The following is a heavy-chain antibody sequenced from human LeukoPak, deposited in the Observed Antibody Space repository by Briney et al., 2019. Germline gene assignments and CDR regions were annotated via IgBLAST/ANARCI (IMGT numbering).Heavy chain of an antibody. CDR1: GFTISSYW. CDR2: IKSDGITT. J-gene: IGHJ4*02. D-gene: IGHD6-19*01. Sequence: PGGSLRLSCAASGFTISSYWMHWVRQAPGKGLVWVSGIKSDGITTYYADSVKGRFTISRDTAKNTLYLQMNSLRAEDTAVYYCARSRGAGPGAYFDYWGQGTLITVSS. V-gene: IGHV3-74*01. CDR3: ARSRGAGPGAYFDY.